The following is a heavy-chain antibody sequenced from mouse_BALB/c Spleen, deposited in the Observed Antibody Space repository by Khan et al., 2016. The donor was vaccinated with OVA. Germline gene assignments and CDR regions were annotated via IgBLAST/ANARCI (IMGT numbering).Heavy chain of an antibody. CDR1: GYTFTNYN. J-gene: IGHJ3*01. D-gene: IGHD1-1*01. Sequence: VQLQQSGPELVKPGASLKIPCKASGYTFTNYNMDRVKQSHGKSPEWIGHINPNNGDTVYNQKFKGKATLTVDKSSSTGYMELHSLPSEDTAVYYWAREGDSYGWFAYWGQGTLVTVSA. V-gene: IGHV1-18*01. CDR3: AREGDSYGWFAY. CDR2: INPNNGDT.